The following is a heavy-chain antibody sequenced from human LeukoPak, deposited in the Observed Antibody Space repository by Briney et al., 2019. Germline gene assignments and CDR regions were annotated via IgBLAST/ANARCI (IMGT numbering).Heavy chain of an antibody. CDR3: ARDLSARPGDY. J-gene: IGHJ4*02. CDR1: GFTLCSYA. V-gene: IGHV3-30-3*01. D-gene: IGHD2-2*01. CDR2: RSYDGSNK. Sequence: RGSPRLSCAASGFTLCSYAMQWGRPAPGEGVGRGSVRSYDGSNKYYADSVKGRFTISRDNSKNPLYLQMNILRAEDTAVYYCARDLSARPGDYWGQGSLVTVSS.